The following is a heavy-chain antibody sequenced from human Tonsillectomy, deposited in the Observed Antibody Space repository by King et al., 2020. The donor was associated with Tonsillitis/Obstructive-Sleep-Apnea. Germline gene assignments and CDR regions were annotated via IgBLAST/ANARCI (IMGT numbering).Heavy chain of an antibody. J-gene: IGHJ4*02. V-gene: IGHV3-23*04. CDR3: AKDHRSCYLGEFGY. CDR1: GFTFSSYA. Sequence: VQLVESGGGLVQPGESLRLSCAASGFTFSSYAMSWVRQAPGKGLEWVSSISESGGSTFYADSVKGRLTISRDNSKNTLYLQMNSLRAEDTAVYYCAKDHRSCYLGEFGYWGQGTLVTVSS. D-gene: IGHD3-22*01. CDR2: ISESGGST.